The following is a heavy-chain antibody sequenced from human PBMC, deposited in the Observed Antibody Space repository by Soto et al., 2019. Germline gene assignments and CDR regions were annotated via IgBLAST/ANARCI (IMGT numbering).Heavy chain of an antibody. CDR3: ARSVGWLDP. CDR2: TYYRSKWYK. CDR1: GDSVSSNSAA. V-gene: IGHV6-1*01. J-gene: IGHJ5*02. D-gene: IGHD2-15*01. Sequence: SQTLSLTCAISGDSVSSNSAASNWIRQSPSRGLEWLGRTYYRSKWYKEYAASVRSRITINPDTSNNQFSLQLNSVSPEDTAVYYCARSVGWLDPWGQGILVTVSS.